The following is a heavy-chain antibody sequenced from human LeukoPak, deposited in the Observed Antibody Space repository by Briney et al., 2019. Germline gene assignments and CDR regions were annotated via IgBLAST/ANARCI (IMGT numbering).Heavy chain of an antibody. CDR3: ARELRDGYNMGAFDI. CDR2: ISFDGKNK. J-gene: IGHJ3*02. V-gene: IGHV3-30*04. Sequence: GGSLRLSCATSGFFFSSHGLHWVRQAPGQGLEWLAVISFDGKNKFYADSVKGRFTISRDNAENSLYLQMNSLRAEDTAVYYCARELRDGYNMGAFDIWGQGTMVTVSS. D-gene: IGHD5-24*01. CDR1: GFFFSSHG.